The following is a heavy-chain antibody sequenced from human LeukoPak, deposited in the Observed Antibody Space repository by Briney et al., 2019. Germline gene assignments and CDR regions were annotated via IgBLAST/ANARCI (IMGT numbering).Heavy chain of an antibody. D-gene: IGHD5-24*01. CDR3: ARHEEEDGYNAKTFDF. CDR2: MHYRGTT. Sequence: SETLSLTCTVSGVSISSSNNFWGWIRQPPGKGLEWIVSMHYRGTTYYIPSLKSRVTISVDTSKNQFSLKLSSVTAADTAVYYCARHEEEDGYNAKTFDFWGQGTLVTVSS. V-gene: IGHV4-39*01. CDR1: GVSISSSNNF. J-gene: IGHJ4*02.